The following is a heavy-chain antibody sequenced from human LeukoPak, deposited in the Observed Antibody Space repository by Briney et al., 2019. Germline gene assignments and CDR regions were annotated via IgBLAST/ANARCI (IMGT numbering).Heavy chain of an antibody. D-gene: IGHD6-13*01. CDR2: ISGSGGST. J-gene: IGHJ4*02. CDR1: GFTFSSYA. Sequence: PGGSLRLSCAASGFTFSSYAMSWVRQAPGKGLEWVSGISGSGGSTYYADSVKGRFTISRDNAKNSLYLQMNSLRAEDTAVYYCAREGDSSSQLYGFDYWGQGTLVTVSS. V-gene: IGHV3-23*01. CDR3: AREGDSSSQLYGFDY.